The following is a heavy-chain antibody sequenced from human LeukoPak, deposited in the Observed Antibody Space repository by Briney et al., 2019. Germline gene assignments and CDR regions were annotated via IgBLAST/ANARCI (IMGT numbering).Heavy chain of an antibody. V-gene: IGHV4-59*08. D-gene: IGHD6-6*01. CDR1: GGSISSHY. CDR3: ARQADDSSSSLVYFDY. J-gene: IGHJ4*02. Sequence: SETLSLTCAVAGGSISSHYWSWLRQPPGKGLEWSGFIYYSGTTKYNPSLKSRVTISADTSKNQFSLKLSSVTAADTAVYYCARQADDSSSSLVYFDYWGQGTLVTVSS. CDR2: IYYSGTT.